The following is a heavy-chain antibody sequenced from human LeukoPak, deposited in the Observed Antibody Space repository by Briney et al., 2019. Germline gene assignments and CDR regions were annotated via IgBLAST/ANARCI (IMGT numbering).Heavy chain of an antibody. CDR1: GGSFSGYY. D-gene: IGHD3-22*01. CDR3: ARLRGYYDSSGYYTY. Sequence: PSETLSLTCAVYGGSFSGYYWSWIRQPPGKGLEWIGEINHSGSTNYNPSLKSRVTISVDTSKNQFSLKLGSVTAADTAVYYCARLRGYYDSSGYYTYWGQGTLVTVSS. CDR2: INHSGST. V-gene: IGHV4-34*01. J-gene: IGHJ4*02.